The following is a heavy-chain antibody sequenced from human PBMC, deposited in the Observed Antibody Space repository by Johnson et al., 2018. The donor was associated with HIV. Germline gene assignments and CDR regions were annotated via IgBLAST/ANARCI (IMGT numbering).Heavy chain of an antibody. V-gene: IGHV3-11*04. Sequence: QVQLVESGGGLVKPGGSLRLSCAASGFTFSNAWMSWVRQAPGKGLEWVSYISSSGNTIYYADSVKGRFTISRDNAKNSLYLQMNSLRAGDTAVYYCARGRGGGRPIQKWLGAAFDIWGQGTLVIVSS. CDR2: ISSSGNTI. CDR3: ARGRGGGRPIQKWLGAAFDI. J-gene: IGHJ3*02. D-gene: IGHD5-18*01. CDR1: GFTFSNAW.